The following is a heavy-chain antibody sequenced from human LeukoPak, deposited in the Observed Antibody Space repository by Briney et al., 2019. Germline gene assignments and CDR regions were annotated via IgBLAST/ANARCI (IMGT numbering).Heavy chain of an antibody. CDR3: ARTYYDYVWGTAAYFDY. D-gene: IGHD3-16*01. V-gene: IGHV4-59*08. Sequence: SETLSLTCTVSGGSISSYYWSWIRQPPGKGLEWIGYIYYSGSTNYNPSLKSRVTISVDTSKNQFSLKLSSVTAADTAVYYCARTYYDYVWGTAAYFDYWGQGTLVTVSS. CDR2: IYYSGST. CDR1: GGSISSYY. J-gene: IGHJ4*02.